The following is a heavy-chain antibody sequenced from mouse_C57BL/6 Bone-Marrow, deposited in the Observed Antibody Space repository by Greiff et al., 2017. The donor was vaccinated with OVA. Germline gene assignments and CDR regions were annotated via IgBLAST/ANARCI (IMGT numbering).Heavy chain of an antibody. Sequence: VQLQQSGAELVRPGTSVKVSCKASGYAFTNYLIEWVKQRPGQGLEWIGVINPGSGGTNYNEKFKGKATLTADKSSSTAYMQLSSLTSEDSAVYFCARGDGYYAMDYWGQGTSVTVSS. CDR3: ARGDGYYAMDY. J-gene: IGHJ4*01. CDR1: GYAFTNYL. V-gene: IGHV1-54*01. CDR2: INPGSGGT. D-gene: IGHD2-3*01.